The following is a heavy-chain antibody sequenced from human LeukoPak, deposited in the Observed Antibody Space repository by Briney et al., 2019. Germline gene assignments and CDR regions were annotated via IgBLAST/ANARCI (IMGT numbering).Heavy chain of an antibody. CDR2: IYYSGIT. J-gene: IGHJ4*02. V-gene: IGHV4-39*01. D-gene: IGHD2-2*01. CDR1: GGSISSSSYY. Sequence: SSETLSLXCTVSGGSISSSSYYWGWNRQPPGKGLEWIGSIYYSGITYYNPSLKSRVTISVDTSKNQFSLKLSSVTAADTAVYYCARQVLEWALIVVVPAALLDYWGQGTLVTVSS. CDR3: ARQVLEWALIVVVPAALLDY.